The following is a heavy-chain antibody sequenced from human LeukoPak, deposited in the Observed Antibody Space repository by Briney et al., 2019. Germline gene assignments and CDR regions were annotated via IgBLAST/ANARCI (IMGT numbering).Heavy chain of an antibody. CDR1: GFTVSSNY. Sequence: GGSLRLSCAASGFTVSSNYMSWVRQAPGKGLEWVSVIYSGGSTYYADSVKGRFTISRDNSKNTLYLQMNSLRAEDRAVYYCATERVSSSPLDAFDIWGQGTMVTVSS. V-gene: IGHV3-53*01. CDR3: ATERVSSSPLDAFDI. CDR2: IYSGGST. D-gene: IGHD6-6*01. J-gene: IGHJ3*02.